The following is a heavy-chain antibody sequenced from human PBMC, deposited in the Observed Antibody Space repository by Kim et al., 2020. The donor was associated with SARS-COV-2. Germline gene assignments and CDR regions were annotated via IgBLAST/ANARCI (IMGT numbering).Heavy chain of an antibody. D-gene: IGHD1-26*01. V-gene: IGHV3-23*01. Sequence: ADAGQGRVTIARDNSKNTLYVQMDSMRAEDTALYYCAKGGDGGATATFDSWGRGTLVTVFS. CDR3: AKGGDGGATATFDS. J-gene: IGHJ4*01.